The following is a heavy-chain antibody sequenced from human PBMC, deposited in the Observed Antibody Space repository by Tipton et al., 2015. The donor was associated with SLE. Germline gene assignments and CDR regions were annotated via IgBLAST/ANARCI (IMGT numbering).Heavy chain of an antibody. Sequence: SLRLSCAASGFTFSSYAMSWVRQASGKGLEWVSTISGSGGSTYYVDSVKGRFTISRDNSKNTLYLQMNSLRAEDTAVYYCAKVASSGYFPFDYWGQRTLVIVSS. D-gene: IGHD3-22*01. V-gene: IGHV3-23*01. J-gene: IGHJ4*02. CDR2: ISGSGGST. CDR1: GFTFSSYA. CDR3: AKVASSGYFPFDY.